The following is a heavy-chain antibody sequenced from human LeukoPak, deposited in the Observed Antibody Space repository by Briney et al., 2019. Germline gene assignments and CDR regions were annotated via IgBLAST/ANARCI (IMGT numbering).Heavy chain of an antibody. CDR3: AKDLGGTFDY. CDR2: IRYDGTSK. D-gene: IGHD1-26*01. CDR1: GFTFSSYA. V-gene: IGHV3-30*02. Sequence: GGSLRLSCAASGFTFSSYAMSWVRQAPGKGLEWVAFIRYDGTSKYYADSVKGRFTISRDDSENTLYLQMNSLTAEDTAVYYCAKDLGGTFDYWGQGTLVTVSS. J-gene: IGHJ4*02.